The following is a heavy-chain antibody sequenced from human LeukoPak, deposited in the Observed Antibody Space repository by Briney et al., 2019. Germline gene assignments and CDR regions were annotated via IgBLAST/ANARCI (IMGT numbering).Heavy chain of an antibody. J-gene: IGHJ4*02. CDR2: ISWNSGSI. V-gene: IGHV3-9*01. CDR3: AKGSHDGTSH. CDR1: EFIFSDYA. D-gene: IGHD1-26*01. Sequence: GGSLRLSCAASEFIFSDYAMGWVRQAPGKGLEWVSGISWNSGSIGYADSVKGRFTISRDNAKNSLYLQMNSLRAEDTALYYCAKGSHDGTSHWGQGTLVTVSS.